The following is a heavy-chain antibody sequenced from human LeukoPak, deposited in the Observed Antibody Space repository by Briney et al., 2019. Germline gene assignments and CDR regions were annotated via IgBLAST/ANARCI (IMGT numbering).Heavy chain of an antibody. D-gene: IGHD3-9*01. CDR3: ALGLVTDY. CDR1: AFTVSGNY. Sequence: PGGSLRLSCAASAFTVSGNYMSWVRQAPGKGLEWVSAIYSAGNTYYADSVKGRFTISRDNSKNTLYLQMNSLRVEDTAVYYCALGLVTDYWGQGTLVTVSS. V-gene: IGHV3-66*01. CDR2: IYSAGNT. J-gene: IGHJ4*02.